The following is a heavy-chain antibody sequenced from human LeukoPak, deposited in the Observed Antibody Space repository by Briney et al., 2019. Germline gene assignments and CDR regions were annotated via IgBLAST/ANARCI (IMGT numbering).Heavy chain of an antibody. Sequence: PETLSLTCTVSGGSISSGPYYWGWIRQPPGRGLEWIVNIYYGETTYYNPPLKSRVTISVDTSKNQFSLKLSSVTAADTAVYCSARDQLGFDYWGQGTLVTVSS. CDR3: ARDQLGFDY. J-gene: IGHJ4*02. CDR1: GGSISSGPYY. V-gene: IGHV4-39*07. D-gene: IGHD2-2*01. CDR2: IYYGETT.